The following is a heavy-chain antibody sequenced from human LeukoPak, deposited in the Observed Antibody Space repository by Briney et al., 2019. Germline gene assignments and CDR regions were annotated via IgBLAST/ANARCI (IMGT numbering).Heavy chain of an antibody. CDR3: ARAKFSGYTYDY. J-gene: IGHJ4*02. CDR1: GGSISSSSYY. CDR2: IYYSGST. V-gene: IGHV4-39*07. Sequence: SETLSLTCTVSGGSISSSSYYWGWIRQPPGKGLEWIGSIYYSGSTYYNPSLKSRVTISVDTSKNQFSLKLSSVTAADTAVYYCARAKFSGYTYDYWGQGTLVTVSS. D-gene: IGHD5-12*01.